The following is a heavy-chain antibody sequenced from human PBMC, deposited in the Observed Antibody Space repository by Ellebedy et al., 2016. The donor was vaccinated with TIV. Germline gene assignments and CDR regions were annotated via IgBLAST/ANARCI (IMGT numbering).Heavy chain of an antibody. J-gene: IGHJ4*02. V-gene: IGHV4-4*02. CDR3: ARADVRGAKFYFDL. CDR2: MYHFGTT. D-gene: IGHD3-10*01. Sequence: MPSETLSLTCTVSGASFSSVNWWNWIRQSPGTGLEWIGEMYHFGTTNYNPSLRGRVTISVDKSNNQFSLNLSSVTAADTAVYYCARADVRGAKFYFDLWGQGTLVTVSS. CDR1: GASFSSVNW.